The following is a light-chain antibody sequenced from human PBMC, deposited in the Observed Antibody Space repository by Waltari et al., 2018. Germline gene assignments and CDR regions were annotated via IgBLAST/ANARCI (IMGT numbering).Light chain of an antibody. J-gene: IGKJ2*01. CDR2: GAS. CDR3: QQYNNWPYT. V-gene: IGKV3-15*01. CDR1: QSVSSN. Sequence: EIVMTQSPATLSVSPGERATLSCRASQSVSSNLAWYQHKPGQAPRLLIYGASTRVTTIPARFSGSGSATEFTLTISSLQSEDFAVYYCQQYNNWPYTFGQGTKLEIK.